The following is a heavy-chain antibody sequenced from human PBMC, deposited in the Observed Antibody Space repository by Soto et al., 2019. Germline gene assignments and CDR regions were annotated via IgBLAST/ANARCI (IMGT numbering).Heavy chain of an antibody. CDR1: GGSIRESGLY. CDR2: IFFSGRT. Sequence: QMQLQESGPGLVKTSETLSLTCTVSGGSIRESGLYWGWIRQSPGKGLEWIGSIFFSGRTHYNPSLKSRVSISIDASKNQFSLNVISVTAADTGVYYCVGSLMDVWGKGTTVTVSS. J-gene: IGHJ6*03. CDR3: VGSLMDV. V-gene: IGHV4-39*01.